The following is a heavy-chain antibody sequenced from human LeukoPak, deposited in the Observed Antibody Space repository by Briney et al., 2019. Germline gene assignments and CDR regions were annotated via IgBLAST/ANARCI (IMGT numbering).Heavy chain of an antibody. V-gene: IGHV4-34*01. CDR3: ARGVGFAMVWSYYYMDV. Sequence: SETLSLTCAVYGESSSGYYWSWVRHTPGEGLEWIGEINHSGSTKYNPSLKSRVTISVDTSKNQFSLNLTSVTAADTAVYYCARGVGFAMVWSYYYMDVWGKGTTFTVSS. J-gene: IGHJ6*03. CDR1: GESSSGYY. D-gene: IGHD5-18*01. CDR2: INHSGST.